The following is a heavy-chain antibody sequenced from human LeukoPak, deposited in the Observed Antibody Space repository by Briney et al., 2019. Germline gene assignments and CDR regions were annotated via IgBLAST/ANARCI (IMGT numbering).Heavy chain of an antibody. CDR1: GYTFTRYA. D-gene: IGHD1-7*01. CDR2: INTNTGNP. CDR3: ASNNWNYAFDY. Sequence: ASVKVPCKTSGYTFTRYAVNWVRKAPGQGLEWMGWINTNTGNPTYAQGFTGRYVFSLDTSVSTAYLQISSLKAEDTAVYYCASNNWNYAFDYWGQGTLVTVSS. V-gene: IGHV7-4-1*02. J-gene: IGHJ4*02.